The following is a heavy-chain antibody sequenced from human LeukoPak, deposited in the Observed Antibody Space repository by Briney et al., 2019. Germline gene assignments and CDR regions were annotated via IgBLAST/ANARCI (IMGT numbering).Heavy chain of an antibody. D-gene: IGHD3-9*01. CDR2: IRYDGSNK. V-gene: IGHV3-30*02. CDR1: GFTFSSYG. CDR3: ARPPDILTGKNWFDP. Sequence: GGSLRLSCAASGFTFSSYGMHWVRQAPGKGLEWVAFIRYDGSNKYYADSVKGRVTIFRDNAKNTLYLQMNSLRVEDTAVYYCARPPDILTGKNWFDPWGQGTLVTVSS. J-gene: IGHJ5*02.